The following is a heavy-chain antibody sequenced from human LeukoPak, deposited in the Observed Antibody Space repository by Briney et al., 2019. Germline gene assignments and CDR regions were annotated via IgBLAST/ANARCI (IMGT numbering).Heavy chain of an antibody. V-gene: IGHV3-48*01. D-gene: IGHD3-22*01. CDR1: GFTFSPYG. Sequence: PGESLRLSCAASGFTFSPYGMNWVRQAPGKGLEWISYISRNSAIIHYTNSVKGRFTISRDDAKNSLYLQMNSLRTEDTAVYYCTRLGPNYYYYMDVWGQGTMVTVSS. CDR2: ISRNSAII. CDR3: TRLGPNYYYYMDV. J-gene: IGHJ3*01.